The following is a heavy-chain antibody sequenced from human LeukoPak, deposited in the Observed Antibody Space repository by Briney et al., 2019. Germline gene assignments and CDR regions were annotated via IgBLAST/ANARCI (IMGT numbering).Heavy chain of an antibody. CDR2: ISGSGGST. CDR3: ARGLRFLEWLPSLYSYGMDV. V-gene: IGHV3-23*01. CDR1: GFIFNNYG. Sequence: GGSLRLSCAASGFIFNNYGMRWVRQAPGKGLEWVSAISGSGGSTYYADSVKGRLTISRDNAKNSLYLQMNSLRAEDTAVYYCARGLRFLEWLPSLYSYGMDVWGQGTTVTVSS. J-gene: IGHJ6*02. D-gene: IGHD3-3*01.